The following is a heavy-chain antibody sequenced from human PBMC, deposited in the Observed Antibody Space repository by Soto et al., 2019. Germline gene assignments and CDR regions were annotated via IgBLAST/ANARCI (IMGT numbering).Heavy chain of an antibody. J-gene: IGHJ6*02. CDR2: IIPIFGTA. V-gene: IGHV1-69*01. Sequence: QVQLVQSGAEVKKPGSSVKVSCKASGGTFSSYAISWVRQSHGQGLEWMGGIIPIFGTANYAQKFQGRVTITADESTSTAYLEQSSLRYEDNAVYYCARDHYDFWSGSPRYGMDVWGQGTTVTVSS. D-gene: IGHD3-3*01. CDR3: ARDHYDFWSGSPRYGMDV. CDR1: GGTFSSYA.